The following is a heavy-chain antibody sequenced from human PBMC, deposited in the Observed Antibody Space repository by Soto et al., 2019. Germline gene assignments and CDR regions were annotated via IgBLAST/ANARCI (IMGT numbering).Heavy chain of an antibody. CDR1: GFTFDDYA. D-gene: IGHD4-17*01. CDR3: AKDQRYGDYDLTGAFDI. Sequence: GGSLRLSCAASGFTFDDYAMHWVRQAPGKGLEWVSGISWNSGSIGYADSVKGRFTISRDNAKNSLYLQMNSLRAEDTALYYCAKDQRYGDYDLTGAFDIWGQGTMVTVSS. CDR2: ISWNSGSI. J-gene: IGHJ3*02. V-gene: IGHV3-9*01.